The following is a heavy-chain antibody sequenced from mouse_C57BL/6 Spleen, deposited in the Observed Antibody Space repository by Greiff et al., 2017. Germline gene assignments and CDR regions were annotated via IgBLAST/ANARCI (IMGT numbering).Heavy chain of an antibody. CDR2: IYPGDGDT. CDR1: GYAFSSSW. Sequence: QVQLKESGPELVKPGASVKISCKASGYAFSSSWMNWVKQRPGKGLEWIGRIYPGDGDTNYNGKFKGKATLTADKSSSTAYMQLSSLTSEDSAVYFCARWASTGAFDYWGQGTTLTVSS. J-gene: IGHJ2*01. CDR3: ARWASTGAFDY. D-gene: IGHD4-1*02. V-gene: IGHV1-82*01.